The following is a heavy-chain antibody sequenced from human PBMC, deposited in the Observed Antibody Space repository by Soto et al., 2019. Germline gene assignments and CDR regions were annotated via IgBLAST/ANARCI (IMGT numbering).Heavy chain of an antibody. CDR1: GFSFGSHA. CDR3: AKDNGLFGDSMYYRHHYGMDV. CDR2: ISSGGVMT. D-gene: IGHD4-17*01. V-gene: IGHV3-23*01. Sequence: EVQLLESGGDLVQPGGSLRLSCAASGFSFGSHAMSWVRQAPGKGLERVSSISSGGVMTYYTDSVKGRFTISRDNSQSTVYLQMNRVRAEDTAVYYCAKDNGLFGDSMYYRHHYGMDVWGQGTTVSVSS. J-gene: IGHJ6*02.